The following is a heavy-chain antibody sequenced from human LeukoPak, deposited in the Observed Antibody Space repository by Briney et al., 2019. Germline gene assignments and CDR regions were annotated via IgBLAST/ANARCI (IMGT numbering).Heavy chain of an antibody. CDR2: ISAYNGNT. CDR1: GYTFTRYG. J-gene: IGHJ6*03. V-gene: IGHV1-18*01. Sequence: ASVKVSSKASGYTFTRYGISWVRQAPGHGLEWMGWISAYNGNTNSAQKLQGRVTMTTDTSTSTAYMELSSLRSEDTAVYYCAKFPFLDRGGYYMDVWGKGTTVTVSS. D-gene: IGHD2/OR15-2a*01. CDR3: AKFPFLDRGGYYMDV.